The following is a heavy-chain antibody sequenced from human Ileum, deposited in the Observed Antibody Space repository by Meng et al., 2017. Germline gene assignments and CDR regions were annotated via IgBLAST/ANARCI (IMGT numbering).Heavy chain of an antibody. V-gene: IGHV4-34*01. Sequence: QVQLQQGGAGLLKPAETRSLTCAVYRGSFSGYYWTWIRQPPGKGLEWIGEINPRGRTVYNPSLKSRVTISIDTSKNQFSLKLTSVTTADTAVYFCASVELSTVTRLDSWGPGTLVTVSS. D-gene: IGHD4-17*01. J-gene: IGHJ4*02. CDR3: ASVELSTVTRLDS. CDR2: INPRGRT. CDR1: RGSFSGYY.